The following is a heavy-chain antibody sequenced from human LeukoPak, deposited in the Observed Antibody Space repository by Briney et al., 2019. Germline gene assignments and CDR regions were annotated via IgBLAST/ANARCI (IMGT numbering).Heavy chain of an antibody. CDR1: GFSFRTHW. CDR3: AKWMGRDS. V-gene: IGHV3-7*02. CDR2: INQDGRKK. D-gene: IGHD6-19*01. J-gene: IGHJ4*02. Sequence: GGSLRLSCAASGFSFRTHWVSWVRQAPGKGLEWVANINQDGRKKFYVDSVEGRFTISRDDAKTSLFLQMNSLRVEDTAVYYCAKWMGRDSWGQGTLVTVSS.